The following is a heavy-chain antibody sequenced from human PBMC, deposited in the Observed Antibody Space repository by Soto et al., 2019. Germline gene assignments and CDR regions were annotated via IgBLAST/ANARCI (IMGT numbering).Heavy chain of an antibody. Sequence: QVQLVESGGGLVRPGGSLRLSCEASGFTFRDYYMTWFRQAPGKGLEWLSYIDSSTKYTNYADSVKGRFTISRDNAKNSLYLQLNSLRANDTAVYYCAGAHYYTMAVWGQGTMVTVSS. CDR2: IDSSTKYT. J-gene: IGHJ6*02. CDR1: GFTFRDYY. V-gene: IGHV3-11*05. CDR3: AGAHYYTMAV.